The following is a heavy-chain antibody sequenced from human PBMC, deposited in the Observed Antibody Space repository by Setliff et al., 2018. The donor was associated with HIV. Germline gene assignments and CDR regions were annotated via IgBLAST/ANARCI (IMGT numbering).Heavy chain of an antibody. Sequence: TSETLSLTCTVSGGSISSYYWSWIRQPAGKGLEWIGRIYTSGSTNYNPSLKSRVTMSVDTSKNQFSLKLSSVTAADTAVYYCARRNSNDYENWFDPWGQGTLVTVSS. J-gene: IGHJ5*02. D-gene: IGHD3-22*01. CDR3: ARRNSNDYENWFDP. CDR2: IYTSGST. V-gene: IGHV4-4*07. CDR1: GGSISSYY.